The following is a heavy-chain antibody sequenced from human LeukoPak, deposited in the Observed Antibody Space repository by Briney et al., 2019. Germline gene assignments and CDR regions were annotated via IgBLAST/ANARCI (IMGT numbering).Heavy chain of an antibody. V-gene: IGHV3-66*01. CDR2: IYSGGDT. Sequence: GGSLRLSCAASGFTVSNNYMNWVHQAPGKGLEWVSLIYSGGDTHYADSVKGRFTISRDSSKNTLYLQMNSLRAEDTAVYYCARDPPAVRTNTYAWGQGTLVTVSS. J-gene: IGHJ5*02. D-gene: IGHD4/OR15-4a*01. CDR1: GFTVSNNY. CDR3: ARDPPAVRTNTYA.